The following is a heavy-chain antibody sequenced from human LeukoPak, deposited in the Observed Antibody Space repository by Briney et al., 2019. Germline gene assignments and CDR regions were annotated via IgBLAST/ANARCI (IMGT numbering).Heavy chain of an antibody. Sequence: PGGSLRLSCAASGFTFSGSAMHWVRQASGKGLEWVGRIRSKANSYATAYAASVKGRFTISRDDSKNTAYLQMNSLKTEDTAVYFRNRGWFREFNGLQYYGKDVWGQRTTVTVSS. CDR2: IRSKANSYAT. CDR1: GFTFSGSA. D-gene: IGHD3-10*01. J-gene: IGHJ6*02. V-gene: IGHV3-73*01. CDR3: NRGWFREFNGLQYYGKDV.